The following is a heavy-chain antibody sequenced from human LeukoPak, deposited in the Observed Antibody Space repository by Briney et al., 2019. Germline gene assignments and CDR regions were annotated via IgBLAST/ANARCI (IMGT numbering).Heavy chain of an antibody. CDR3: ARVRCGGDCYPDY. CDR2: IDWDDDK. CDR1: GFSLSTRGMR. V-gene: IGHV2-70*04. J-gene: IGHJ4*02. D-gene: IGHD2-21*02. Sequence: SGPALVKPTQTLTLTCTFSGFSLSTRGMRVSWIRQPPEKALEWLARIDWDDDKFYSTSLKTRLTISKDTSKNQVVLTMTNMDPVDTATYYCARVRCGGDCYPDYWGQGTLVTVSS.